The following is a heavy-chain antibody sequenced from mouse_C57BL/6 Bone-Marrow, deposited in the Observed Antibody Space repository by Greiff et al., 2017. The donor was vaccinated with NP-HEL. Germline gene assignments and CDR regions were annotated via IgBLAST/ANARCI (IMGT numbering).Heavy chain of an antibody. V-gene: IGHV1-61*01. CDR2: IYPSDSET. Sequence: QVQLQQPGAELVRPGSSVKLSCKASGYTFTSYWMDWVKQRPGQGLEWIGNIYPSDSETHYNQKFKDKATLTVDKSSSTAYMQLSSLTSEDSAVYYCARCRPHYGSSWSDWYFDVWGTGTTVTVSS. D-gene: IGHD1-1*01. CDR3: ARCRPHYGSSWSDWYFDV. CDR1: GYTFTSYW. J-gene: IGHJ1*03.